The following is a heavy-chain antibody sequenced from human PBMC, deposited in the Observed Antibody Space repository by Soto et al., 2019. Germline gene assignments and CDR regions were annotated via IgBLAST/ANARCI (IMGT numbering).Heavy chain of an antibody. J-gene: IGHJ3*02. D-gene: IGHD3-9*01. Sequence: SETLSLTCTVSGGSISSSYWGWIRQPPGKGLEWIGYLYYRGSTTYSPSLQSRVTISVDTSKNQFSLKLTSVIAADTAVYYCARRGSDVLTGNYIDAFDIWGQGTMVTVSS. CDR2: LYYRGST. CDR3: ARRGSDVLTGNYIDAFDI. CDR1: GGSISSSY. V-gene: IGHV4-59*08.